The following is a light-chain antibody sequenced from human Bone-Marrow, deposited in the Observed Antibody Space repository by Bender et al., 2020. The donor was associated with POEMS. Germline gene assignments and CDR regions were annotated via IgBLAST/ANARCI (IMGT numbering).Light chain of an antibody. J-gene: IGLJ1*01. CDR2: QDS. CDR3: QSADSNGFYV. V-gene: IGLV3-25*03. Sequence: YELTQAPSVSVSPGQTASITCSGDALPNQYAFWYQQKPGQAPVLVIYQDSARPSGIPERFSGSTSGTTVTLTISGVQAEDEADYYCQSADSNGFYVFGTGTKVTVL. CDR1: ALPNQY.